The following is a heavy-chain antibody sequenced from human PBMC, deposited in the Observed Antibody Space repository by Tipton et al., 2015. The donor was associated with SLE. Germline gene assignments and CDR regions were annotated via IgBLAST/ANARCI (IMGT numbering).Heavy chain of an antibody. J-gene: IGHJ2*01. V-gene: IGHV4-34*01. CDR1: GGSFSGYY. CDR3: ARGPRYTTVGWHFDL. D-gene: IGHD4-11*01. CDR2: INHSGST. Sequence: TLSLTCAVCGGSFSGYYWSWIRQPPGKGLEWIGEINHSGSTNYNPSLKSRVTISVDTSKNQFSLKLSSVTAADTAVYYCARGPRYTTVGWHFDLWGRGTLVTVSS.